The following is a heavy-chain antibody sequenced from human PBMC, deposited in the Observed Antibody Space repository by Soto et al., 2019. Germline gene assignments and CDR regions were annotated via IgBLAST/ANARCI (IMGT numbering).Heavy chain of an antibody. J-gene: IGHJ3*02. CDR3: AKDIQGRGATTGDDAFDI. CDR1: EFTFSNYA. CDR2: ISSSGGST. D-gene: IGHD1-1*01. V-gene: IGHV3-23*01. Sequence: EVQLLESGGGLVQPGGSLRLSCVASEFTFSNYAINWVRQAPGEGPEWVSLISSSGGSTYYADSVKGRFSISRDNSKKTLYLQMNSLRVEDTAIYYCAKDIQGRGATTGDDAFDIWGQGTMVTVSS.